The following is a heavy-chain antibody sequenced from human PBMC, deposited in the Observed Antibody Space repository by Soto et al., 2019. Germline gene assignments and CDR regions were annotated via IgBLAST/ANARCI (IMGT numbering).Heavy chain of an antibody. CDR1: GFTFSSYS. V-gene: IGHV3-48*01. Sequence: GSLRLSCAASGFTFSSYSMNWVRQAPGRGLEWVSYISSSSSTIYYADSVKGRFTISRDNAKNSLYLQMNSLRAEDTAVYYCATNPGGVAATVYYYMDVWGKGTTVTVSS. J-gene: IGHJ6*03. D-gene: IGHD2-15*01. CDR3: ATNPGGVAATVYYYMDV. CDR2: ISSSSSTI.